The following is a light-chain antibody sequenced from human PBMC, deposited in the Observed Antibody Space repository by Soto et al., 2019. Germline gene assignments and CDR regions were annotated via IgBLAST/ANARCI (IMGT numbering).Light chain of an antibody. V-gene: IGKV3-20*01. Sequence: EFVLTQSPGTLSLSPGERATLSCRASQSVSSNLAWYQQKPGQAPRLLIFGASNRATGIPDRFSGSGSGTDFTLAISRLEPEDFAVYYCQQYGSSPLITFGQGTRLEIK. CDR1: QSVSSN. CDR2: GAS. J-gene: IGKJ5*01. CDR3: QQYGSSPLIT.